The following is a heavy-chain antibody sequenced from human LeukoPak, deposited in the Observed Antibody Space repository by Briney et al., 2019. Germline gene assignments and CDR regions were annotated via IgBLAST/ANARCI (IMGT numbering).Heavy chain of an antibody. D-gene: IGHD3-10*01. CDR2: IYHSGGT. V-gene: IGHV4-38-2*01. Sequence: SETLSLTCAVSGYSISSGYYWGWIRQPPGKGLEWIGSIYHSGGTYYNPSLKSRVTISVDTSKNQFSLKLSSVTAADTAVYYCARHSMVRGVIRSGLTQFDYWGQGTLVTVSS. CDR3: ARHSMVRGVIRSGLTQFDY. J-gene: IGHJ4*02. CDR1: GYSISSGYY.